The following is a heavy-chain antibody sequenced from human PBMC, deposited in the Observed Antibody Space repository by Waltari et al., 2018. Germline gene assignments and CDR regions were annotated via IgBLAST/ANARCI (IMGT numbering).Heavy chain of an antibody. J-gene: IGHJ6*02. V-gene: IGHV3-53*01. CDR1: GFTVSSNY. CDR2: SYSVGST. CDR3: ARDKYAYGMDV. Sequence: EVQLVESGGGLIQPGGSLRLSCAASGFTVSSNYMSWCHQAPGKGVEWVLGSYSVGSTNYADSVNGRFTISRDNSKNTLYLQMNSLRAEDTAVYYCARDKYAYGMDVWGQGTTVTVSS.